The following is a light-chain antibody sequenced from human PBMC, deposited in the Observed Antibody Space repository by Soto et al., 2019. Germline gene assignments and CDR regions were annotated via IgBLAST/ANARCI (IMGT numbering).Light chain of an antibody. CDR1: SSDVGAYIY. V-gene: IGLV2-11*01. Sequence: QSVLTQPRSVSGSPGQSVTISCTGTSSDVGAYIYVSWYQQHPGKVPKLIIYDVNERPSGVPDRFSGSKSGNTASLTISGLQADDEANYYCCSYAGSYSWVFGGGTKLT. CDR3: CSYAGSYSWV. CDR2: DVN. J-gene: IGLJ3*02.